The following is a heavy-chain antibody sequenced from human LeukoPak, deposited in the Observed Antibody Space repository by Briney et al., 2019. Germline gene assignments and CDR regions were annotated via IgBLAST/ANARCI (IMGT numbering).Heavy chain of an antibody. J-gene: IGHJ4*02. CDR2: INHSGST. V-gene: IGHV4-34*01. D-gene: IGHD1-1*01. CDR3: ARQGPAAGTVESFDY. CDR1: GESFSGYY. Sequence: SETLSLTCAIYGESFSGYYWSWIRQPPGKGLEWVGEINHSGSTNYNPSLKSRVTISVDTSKNQFSLKLSSVTAADTAVYYCARQGPAAGTVESFDYWGQGTLVTVSS.